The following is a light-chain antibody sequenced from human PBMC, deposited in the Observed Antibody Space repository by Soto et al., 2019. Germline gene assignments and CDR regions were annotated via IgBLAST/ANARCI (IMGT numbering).Light chain of an antibody. V-gene: IGLV1-40*01. CDR3: QSYDSSLSGYV. Sequence: QAVLTQPPSVSGAPGQRVTISCTGSSSNIGAGYDVHWYQQLPGTAPKLLIYGNSNRPSGVPDRFSGCKSGTSASLAITGLQAEDEADYYCQSYDSSLSGYVFGTGTKLTAL. J-gene: IGLJ1*01. CDR1: SSNIGAGYD. CDR2: GNS.